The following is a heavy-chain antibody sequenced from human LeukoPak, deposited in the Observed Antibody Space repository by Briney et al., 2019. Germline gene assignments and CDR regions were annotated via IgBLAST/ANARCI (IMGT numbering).Heavy chain of an antibody. J-gene: IGHJ5*02. Sequence: GRSLRLSYAASGFTFSSYGMHWVRQAPGKGLEWVAVIWYDGSNKYYADSVKGRFTISRDNSKNTLYLQMNSLRAEDTAVYYCARDNYPDNWFDPWGQGTLVTVSS. V-gene: IGHV3-33*01. D-gene: IGHD4-11*01. CDR1: GFTFSSYG. CDR2: IWYDGSNK. CDR3: ARDNYPDNWFDP.